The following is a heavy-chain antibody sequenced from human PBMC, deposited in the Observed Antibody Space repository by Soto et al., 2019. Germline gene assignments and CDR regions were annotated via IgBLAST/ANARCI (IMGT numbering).Heavy chain of an antibody. J-gene: IGHJ4*02. CDR3: ARHPANPCDYADWHSDY. CDR2: VYYSGSP. D-gene: IGHD4-17*01. V-gene: IGHV4-59*08. Sequence: QVQLQESGPGLVKPSETLSLTCTVSGASVSSYFWSWIRLPPGKGLEWIGYVYYSGSPNYNPSLKSGVTLSVDPSKNQCSLRLTSVTAADTAVYYCARHPANPCDYADWHSDYWGQGTLVTVSS. CDR1: GASVSSYF.